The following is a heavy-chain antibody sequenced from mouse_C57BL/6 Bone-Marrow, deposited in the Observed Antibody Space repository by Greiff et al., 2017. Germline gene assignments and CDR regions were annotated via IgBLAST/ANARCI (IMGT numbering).Heavy chain of an antibody. D-gene: IGHD4-1*01. CDR3: AREGNWDYFDY. CDR2: IHPNSGST. V-gene: IGHV1-64*01. CDR1: VYTFTSYW. J-gene: IGHJ2*01. Sequence: QVQLQQPGAELVKPGASVKLSCKASVYTFTSYWMHWVKQRPGQGLEWIGMIHPNSGSTNYNEKFKSKATLTVDKSSSTAYMQLSSLTSEDSAVYYCAREGNWDYFDYWGQGTTLTVSS.